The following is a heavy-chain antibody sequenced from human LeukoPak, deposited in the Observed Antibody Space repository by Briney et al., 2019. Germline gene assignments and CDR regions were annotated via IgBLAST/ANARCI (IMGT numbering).Heavy chain of an antibody. D-gene: IGHD3-10*01. J-gene: IGHJ4*02. CDR3: ARGPGCGELNYFDY. CDR2: IYTSGST. Sequence: SETLSLTCTVSGGSISSYYWSWIRQPAGKGLEWIGRIYTSGSTNYNPSLKSRVTMSVDTSKNQFSLKLSSVTAADTAGYYCARGPGCGELNYFDYWGQGTLVTVSS. V-gene: IGHV4-4*07. CDR1: GGSISSYY.